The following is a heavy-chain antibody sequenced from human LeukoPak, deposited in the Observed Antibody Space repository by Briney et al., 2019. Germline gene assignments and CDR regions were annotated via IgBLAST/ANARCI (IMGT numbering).Heavy chain of an antibody. V-gene: IGHV1-69*05. CDR3: ARAVLVSGYPQNFDY. J-gene: IGHJ4*02. Sequence: GATVKISCXVSGYTFTDYYMHWVQQAPGKGLEWMGRIIPIFGTANYPQKFQGRVTITTDESTSTAYMELSSLRCEDTAVYYCARAVLVSGYPQNFDYWGQGTLVTVSS. CDR1: GYTFTDYY. CDR2: IIPIFGTA. D-gene: IGHD3-3*01.